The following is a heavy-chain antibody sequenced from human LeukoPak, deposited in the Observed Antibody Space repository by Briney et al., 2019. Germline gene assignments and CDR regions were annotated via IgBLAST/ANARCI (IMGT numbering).Heavy chain of an antibody. D-gene: IGHD1-26*01. J-gene: IGHJ4*02. V-gene: IGHV1-69*13. Sequence: VASVKVSCKASGGTFSSYAISWVRQAPGQGLEWMGGIIPIFGTANYAQKFQGRVTITADESTSTAYMELSSLRSEDTAVYYCAREYSPDFVGATHSYYFDYWGQGTLVTVSS. CDR3: AREYSPDFVGATHSYYFDY. CDR1: GGTFSSYA. CDR2: IIPIFGTA.